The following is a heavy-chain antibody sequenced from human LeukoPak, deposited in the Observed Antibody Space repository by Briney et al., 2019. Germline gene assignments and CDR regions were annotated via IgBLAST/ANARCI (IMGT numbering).Heavy chain of an antibody. CDR3: ARRAGGPNDYDHYYYLDV. D-gene: IGHD1-1*01. Sequence: GESLKISCKASGYIFTTYWIAWVRQTPGKGLEWIGIIHPGDSETIYSPSFQGQVSISVDKSINTAYVQWTSLKASDTAIYYCARRAGGPNDYDHYYYLDVWGSGTTVTVSS. CDR2: IHPGDSET. J-gene: IGHJ6*03. CDR1: GYIFTTYW. V-gene: IGHV5-51*01.